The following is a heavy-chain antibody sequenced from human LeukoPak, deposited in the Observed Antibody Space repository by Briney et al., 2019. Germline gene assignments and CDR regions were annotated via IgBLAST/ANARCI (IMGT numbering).Heavy chain of an antibody. V-gene: IGHV1-2*02. J-gene: IGHJ4*02. CDR1: GYTFTGYY. Sequence: GAVKVSCEDSGYTFTGYYMYWVRQEPRQGLEWMSWINPNSGGTYYAQNFHDRITMTRVTSISTAYMELSRLRSDDTAIYYCARANALYCSSTSCLFDYWGQGTLVTVSS. D-gene: IGHD2-2*01. CDR2: INPNSGGT. CDR3: ARANALYCSSTSCLFDY.